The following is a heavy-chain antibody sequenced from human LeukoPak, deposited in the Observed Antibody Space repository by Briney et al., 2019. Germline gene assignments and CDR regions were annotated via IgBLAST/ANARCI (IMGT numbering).Heavy chain of an antibody. J-gene: IGHJ5*02. Sequence: SETLSLTCTVSGGPINSPGYYWAWIRQPPGNGLEWIGTIYSGGSIDYNPSLKNRLNISRDTSKNHFSLQLKSVTDADTAVYYCVCGSHSPRGWFDPWGQGTLVTVSS. D-gene: IGHD2-21*01. CDR3: VCGSHSPRGWFDP. V-gene: IGHV4-39*07. CDR2: IYSGGSI. CDR1: GGPINSPGYY.